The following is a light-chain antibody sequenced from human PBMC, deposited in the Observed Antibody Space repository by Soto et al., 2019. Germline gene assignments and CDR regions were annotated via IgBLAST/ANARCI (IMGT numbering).Light chain of an antibody. CDR1: QDISNY. Sequence: DIQMTQSPSSLSASLGDRVTITCQASQDISNYLNCYQQKPGKAPKLLIYDACNLETGVPARFSGSGSGTDFTFTISSLQPEDIATYYCQQYDNLSPTWTFGQGTKVDIK. V-gene: IGKV1-33*01. CDR2: DAC. CDR3: QQYDNLSPTWT. J-gene: IGKJ1*01.